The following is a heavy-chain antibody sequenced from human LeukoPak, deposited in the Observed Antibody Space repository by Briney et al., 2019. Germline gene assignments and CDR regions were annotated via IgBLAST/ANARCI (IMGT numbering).Heavy chain of an antibody. CDR2: INPSGGST. CDR3: AVGGEVRYFDWFKYYYYYYGMDV. J-gene: IGHJ6*02. CDR1: GYTFTSYY. D-gene: IGHD3-9*01. Sequence: ASVKVSCKASGYTFTSYYMHWVRQAPGQGPEWMGIINPSGGSTSYAQKFQGRVTMTRDTSTSTVYMELSSLRSEDTAVYYCAVGGEVRYFDWFKYYYYYYGMDVWGQGTTVTVSS. V-gene: IGHV1-46*01.